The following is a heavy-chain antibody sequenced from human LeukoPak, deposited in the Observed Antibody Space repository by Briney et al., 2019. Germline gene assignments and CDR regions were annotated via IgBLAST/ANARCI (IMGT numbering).Heavy chain of an antibody. CDR2: IYYSGST. V-gene: IGHV4-59*01. J-gene: IGHJ4*02. CDR1: GGSISSYY. D-gene: IGHD7-27*01. Sequence: PSETXXLTXTVSGGSISSYYWSWVRQPPGKGLEWIGYIYYSGSTNYNPSLKSRVTISVDTSKNQFSLKLSSVAAADTAVYYCARDLGYLDYWGQGTLVTVSS. CDR3: ARDLGYLDY.